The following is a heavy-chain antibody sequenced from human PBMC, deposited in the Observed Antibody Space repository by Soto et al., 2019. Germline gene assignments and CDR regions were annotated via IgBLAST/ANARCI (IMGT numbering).Heavy chain of an antibody. CDR2: ISSSGST. CDR1: GVSVSSGTYY. Sequence: LSLTCSVSGVSVSSGTYYWTWIRQPPGKGLEWIGYISSSGSTNYDPSLKSRISISVDTSKNQFSLKLSSVTAADTAVYYCARELFGRSVWFDPWGQGTLVTVSS. CDR3: ARELFGRSVWFDP. J-gene: IGHJ5*02. D-gene: IGHD3-10*01. V-gene: IGHV4-61*01.